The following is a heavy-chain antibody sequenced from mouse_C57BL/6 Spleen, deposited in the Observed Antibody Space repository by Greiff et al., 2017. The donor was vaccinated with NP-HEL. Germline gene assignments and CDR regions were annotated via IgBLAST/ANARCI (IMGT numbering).Heavy chain of an antibody. V-gene: IGHV1-7*01. J-gene: IGHJ4*01. Sequence: VQLQQSGAELVKPGASVKLSCKASGYTFTSYWMHWVKQRPGQGLEWIANINPGSGNTKYNQKFKDKATLTADKSSSTAYMQLSSLTYEDSAVYYCARGWMEARKAMDYWGQGTSVTVSS. CDR2: INPGSGNT. D-gene: IGHD2-3*01. CDR3: ARGWMEARKAMDY. CDR1: GYTFTSYW.